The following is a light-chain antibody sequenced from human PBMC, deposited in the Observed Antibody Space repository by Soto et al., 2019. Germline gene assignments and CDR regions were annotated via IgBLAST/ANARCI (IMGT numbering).Light chain of an antibody. CDR1: SSNIVNNY. Sequence: QSALTQPPSPSGTPGQRVTISFSGSSSNIVNNYIYWYQQFPGTAPKLLIYRNKQQPSGVPDRFCGSKSGTSASLAISGLRSEAEADYDCAAWDDSLSGLYVFGTGTKVTVL. V-gene: IGLV1-47*01. CDR2: RNK. CDR3: AAWDDSLSGLYV. J-gene: IGLJ1*01.